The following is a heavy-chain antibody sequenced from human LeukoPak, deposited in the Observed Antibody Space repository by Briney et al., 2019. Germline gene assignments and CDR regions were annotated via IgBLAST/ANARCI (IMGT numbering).Heavy chain of an antibody. CDR2: ISSSSSTI. V-gene: IGHV3-48*02. CDR3: ARVALLWFGEGQYYFDY. D-gene: IGHD3-10*01. J-gene: IGHJ4*02. Sequence: GGSLRLSCAASGFTFSSYSMNWVRQAPGKGLGWVSYISSSSSTIYYADSVKGRFTISRDNAKNSLYLQMNSLRDEDTAVYYCARVALLWFGEGQYYFDYWGQGTLVTVSS. CDR1: GFTFSSYS.